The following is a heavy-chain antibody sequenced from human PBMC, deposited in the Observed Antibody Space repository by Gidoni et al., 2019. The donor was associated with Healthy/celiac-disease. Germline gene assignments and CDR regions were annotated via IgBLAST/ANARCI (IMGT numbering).Heavy chain of an antibody. V-gene: IGHV3-21*01. D-gene: IGHD5-12*01. CDR1: GFTFSSYS. CDR3: ASKRGYSGYRGQFDY. Sequence: EVQLVESGGGLVKPGGSLRLSCAASGFTFSSYSMNWVRQAPGKGLEWVSSISSSSSYIYYADSVKGRFTISRDNAKNSLYLQMNSLRAEDTAVYYCASKRGYSGYRGQFDYWGQGTLVTVSS. CDR2: ISSSSSYI. J-gene: IGHJ4*02.